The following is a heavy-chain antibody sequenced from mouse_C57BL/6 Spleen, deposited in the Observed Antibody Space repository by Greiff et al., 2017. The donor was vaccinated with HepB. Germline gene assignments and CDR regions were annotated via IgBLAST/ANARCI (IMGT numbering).Heavy chain of an antibody. V-gene: IGHV3-1*01. CDR2: ISYSGST. J-gene: IGHJ1*03. Sequence: DVQLQESGPGMVKPSQSLSLTCTVTGYSITSGYDWHWIRHFPGNKLEWMGYISYSGSTNYNPSLKSRISITHDTSKNHFFLKLNSVTTEDTATYYCARDRDGYYENWYFDVWGTGTTVTVSS. D-gene: IGHD2-3*01. CDR1: GYSITSGYD. CDR3: ARDRDGYYENWYFDV.